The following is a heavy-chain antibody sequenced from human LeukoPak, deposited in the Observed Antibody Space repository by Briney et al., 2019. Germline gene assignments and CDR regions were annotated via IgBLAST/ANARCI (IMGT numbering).Heavy chain of an antibody. D-gene: IGHD6-13*01. CDR1: GGPIRSYY. CDR2: IYYSGST. J-gene: IGHJ4*02. Sequence: PSEPLSLPCTVSGGPIRSYYWSWLRHPPGKGREGLGYIYYSGSTNYNPSLKTRVTISVNTSKYQFSLKLSSVAAADTAVYYCARGAAAGSFDYWGQGTLVTVSS. CDR3: ARGAAAGSFDY. V-gene: IGHV4-59*01.